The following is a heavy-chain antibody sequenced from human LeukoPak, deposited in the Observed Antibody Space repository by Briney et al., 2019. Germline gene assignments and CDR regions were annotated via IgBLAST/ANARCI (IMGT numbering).Heavy chain of an antibody. V-gene: IGHV3-48*04. CDR2: ISSRSSII. D-gene: IGHD2-2*01. CDR1: GFTFSRYS. J-gene: IGHJ4*02. CDR3: ARLPAYCSSTSCYYDY. Sequence: RPGGSLRLSCAASGFTFSRYSMNWVRQAPGKGLVWLSYISSRSSIIYYADSVKGRFTISRDNAKNSLFLQMNSLRAEDTAVYYCARLPAYCSSTSCYYDYWGQGTLVTVSS.